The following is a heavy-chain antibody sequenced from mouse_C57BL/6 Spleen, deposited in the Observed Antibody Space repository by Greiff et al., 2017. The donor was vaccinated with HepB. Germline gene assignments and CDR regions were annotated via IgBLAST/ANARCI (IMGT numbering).Heavy chain of an antibody. CDR1: GSTFTRYW. Sequence: QVPLPQPGAALVQPGASVTLSCTASGSTFTRYWMPWVTQRPGRGLEWIGRIAPNSGGTTYNEKFKSKATLTVDKPSSTAYMQLSSLTSEDSAVYYCARRGSSPYWYFDVWGTGTTVTGAS. J-gene: IGHJ1*03. D-gene: IGHD1-1*01. V-gene: IGHV1-72*01. CDR2: IAPNSGGT. CDR3: ARRGSSPYWYFDV.